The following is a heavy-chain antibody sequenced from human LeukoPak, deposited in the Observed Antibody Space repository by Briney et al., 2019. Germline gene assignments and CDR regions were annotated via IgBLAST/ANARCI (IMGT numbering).Heavy chain of an antibody. CDR2: IKQDGSEK. CDR1: GFTFSSYW. J-gene: IGHJ4*02. V-gene: IGHV3-7*01. CDR3: VRETTWILDY. D-gene: IGHD5-18*01. Sequence: QSGGSLRLSCAASGFTFSSYWMSWVRQAPGKGLEWVANIKQDGSEKYYVDSVKGRFTISRDVTRNSLYLQMNSLRAEDTAVYYCVRETTWILDYWGQGTLVTVSS.